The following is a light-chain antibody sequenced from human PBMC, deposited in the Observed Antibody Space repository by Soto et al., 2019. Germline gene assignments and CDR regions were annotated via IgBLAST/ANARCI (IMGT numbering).Light chain of an antibody. CDR3: QQYGSSLLT. CDR1: QSVSSSY. Sequence: ESVLTQSKGTLSLSHGERATLSCRASQSVSSSYLAWYQQKPGQAPRLLIYGASSRATGIPDRFSGSGSGTDFTLTISRLEPEDFAVYYCQQYGSSLLTFGGGTIVDIK. CDR2: GAS. J-gene: IGKJ4*01. V-gene: IGKV3-20*01.